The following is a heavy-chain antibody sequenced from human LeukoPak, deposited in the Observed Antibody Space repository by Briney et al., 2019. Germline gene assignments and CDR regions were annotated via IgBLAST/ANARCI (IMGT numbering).Heavy chain of an antibody. CDR3: AKEVVMGETNSYYYGMDV. CDR2: ISCSGYRA. J-gene: IGHJ6*02. D-gene: IGHD2-21*01. V-gene: IGHV3-23*01. CDR1: GFNFRGYA. Sequence: GGSLRLSCAASGFNFRGYAMSWVRQAPGRGLEGVSSISCSGYRAHYGECVRGRFPISRENHGNTLRLQMNSLRADDTAVYYCAKEVVMGETNSYYYGMDVWGQGTTVTVSS.